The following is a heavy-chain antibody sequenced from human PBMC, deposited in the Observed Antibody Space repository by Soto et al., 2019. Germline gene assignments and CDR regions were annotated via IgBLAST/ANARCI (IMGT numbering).Heavy chain of an antibody. V-gene: IGHV1-69*08. D-gene: IGHD3-3*01. J-gene: IGHJ6*03. CDR2: IIPILGIA. CDR3: AREVTIFGVVIQNYYYYYMDV. CDR1: GGTFSSYT. Sequence: QVQLVQSGAEVKKPGSSVKVSCKASGGTFSSYTISWVRQAPGQGLEWMGRIIPILGIANYAQKFQGRVTITADKSTSTVYMELSSLRSEDTAVYYCAREVTIFGVVIQNYYYYYMDVWGKGTTVTVSS.